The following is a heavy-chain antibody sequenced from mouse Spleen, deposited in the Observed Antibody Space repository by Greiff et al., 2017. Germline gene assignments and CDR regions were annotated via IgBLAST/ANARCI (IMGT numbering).Heavy chain of an antibody. J-gene: IGHJ2*01. CDR1: GYSFTGYY. D-gene: IGHD4-1*01. V-gene: IGHV1-42*01. CDR3: ARKGLGEDYFDY. CDR2: INPSTGGS. Sequence: VQLQQSGPELVKPGASVKISCKASGYSFTGYYMNWVKQSPEKSLEWIGEINPSTGGSTSNQKFKAKATLTVDKSSSTAYMQLKSLTSEDSAVYYGARKGLGEDYFDYWGQGTTLTVSS.